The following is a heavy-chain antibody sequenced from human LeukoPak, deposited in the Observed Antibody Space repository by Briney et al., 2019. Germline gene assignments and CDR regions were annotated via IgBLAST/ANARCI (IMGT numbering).Heavy chain of an antibody. CDR1: GGSISSHY. Sequence: SETLSLTCTVSGGSISSHYWSWIRQPPGKGLEWIGYIYYSGSTNYNPSLKSRVTISVDTSKNQFSLKLSSVTAADTAVYYCARDTWSGYLDCWGQGTLVTVSS. D-gene: IGHD3-3*01. CDR2: IYYSGST. V-gene: IGHV4-59*11. CDR3: ARDTWSGYLDC. J-gene: IGHJ4*02.